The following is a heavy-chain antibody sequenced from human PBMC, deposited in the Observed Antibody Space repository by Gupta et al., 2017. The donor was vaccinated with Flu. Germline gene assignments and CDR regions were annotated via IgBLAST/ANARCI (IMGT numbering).Heavy chain of an antibody. CDR3: ASRRLGSGLSATTCSVKNYFDP. V-gene: IGHV1-69*01. CDR2: IIPIFNTT. D-gene: IGHD2-2*01. CDR1: GGTINSHG. Sequence: QVQLVQSGAEVKKPGSSVKVSCLASGGTINSHGLTWVRQVPGQGLEWIGGIIPIFNTTNSARKFKGRVSITADESRSTAYMELGSLTSEDKAVYFCASRRLGSGLSATTCSVKNYFDPWGQGTQVTVSS. J-gene: IGHJ5*02.